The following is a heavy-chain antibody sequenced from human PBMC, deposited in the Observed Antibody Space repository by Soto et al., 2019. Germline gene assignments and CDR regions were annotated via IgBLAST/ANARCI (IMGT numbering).Heavy chain of an antibody. D-gene: IGHD2-2*01. CDR1: GFTFSSYS. J-gene: IGHJ6*03. Sequence: VQLVESGGGLVQPGGSLRLSCAASGFTFSSYSMNWVRQAPGKGLEWVSYISSSSSTIYYADSVKGRFTISRDNAKNSLYLQMNSLRAEDTAVYYCARDVGFCSSTSCYVFMDVWGKGTTVTVSS. CDR2: ISSSSSTI. V-gene: IGHV3-48*01. CDR3: ARDVGFCSSTSCYVFMDV.